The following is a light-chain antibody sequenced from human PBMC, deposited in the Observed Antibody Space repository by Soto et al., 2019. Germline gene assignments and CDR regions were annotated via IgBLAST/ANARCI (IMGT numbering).Light chain of an antibody. Sequence: EIVLTQSPATLSLSPGERATLSCRASQSVSGYLAWYQQKHGQATRLLIYDASNRATGIPARFSGSGSGTDFILTISSLEPEYFAVYYCQQRSTCLTFGGGTKVEIK. CDR3: QQRSTCLT. V-gene: IGKV3-11*01. CDR1: QSVSGY. CDR2: DAS. J-gene: IGKJ4*01.